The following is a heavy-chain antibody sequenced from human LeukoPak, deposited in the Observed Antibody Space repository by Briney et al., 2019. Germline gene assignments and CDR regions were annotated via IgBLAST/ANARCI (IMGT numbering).Heavy chain of an antibody. Sequence: PGGSLRLSCAASGFTFSSFGMHWVRQAPGKGLEWVANIKQDGSEKYYVDSVKGRFTISRDNSKNTLYLQMNSLRAEDTAVYYCAKARFGLADAFDILGQGTMVTVSS. J-gene: IGHJ3*02. CDR3: AKARFGLADAFDI. D-gene: IGHD3-10*01. V-gene: IGHV3-7*03. CDR1: GFTFSSFG. CDR2: IKQDGSEK.